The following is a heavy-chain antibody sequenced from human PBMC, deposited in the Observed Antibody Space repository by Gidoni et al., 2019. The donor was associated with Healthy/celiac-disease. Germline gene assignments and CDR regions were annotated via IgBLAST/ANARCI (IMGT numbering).Heavy chain of an antibody. J-gene: IGHJ4*02. V-gene: IGHV3-9*01. Sequence: EVQLVESGGGLVQPGTSLRRPCAASGFTFDAYAMHWVRQSPGKGQEWVSGITWNSGTKGYADSVKGRFTISRDNAKNSLYLQMNSLRPEDTALYYCAKDITPKRFITLILVGGFDYWGQGTLVTVSS. CDR3: AKDITPKRFITLILVGGFDY. CDR2: ITWNSGTK. CDR1: GFTFDAYA. D-gene: IGHD3-22*01.